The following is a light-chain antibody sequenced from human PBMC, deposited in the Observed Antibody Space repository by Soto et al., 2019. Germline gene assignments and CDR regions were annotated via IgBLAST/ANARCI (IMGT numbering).Light chain of an antibody. CDR3: KQYGSSGT. V-gene: IGKV3-15*01. CDR2: GAS. Sequence: ELVMTQSPATLSLSPGESATLSCRASQSVSGNLAWYQQTPGQAPRLLIYGASTRATGIQARFSGSGSGTEFTLTIRRLEPEDFAVYYCKQYGSSGTFGQGTKVDIK. J-gene: IGKJ1*01. CDR1: QSVSGN.